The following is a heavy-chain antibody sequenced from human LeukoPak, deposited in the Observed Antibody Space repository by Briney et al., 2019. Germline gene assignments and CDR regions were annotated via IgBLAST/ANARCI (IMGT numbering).Heavy chain of an antibody. Sequence: SETLSLTCTVSGGSISSSSYYWGWIRQPPGKGLEWIGSIYYSGSTYYNPSLKSRVTISVDTSKNQFSLKLSSVTAADTAMYYCARLPMPPYSSSSDAFDIWGQGTMVTVSS. CDR3: ARLPMPPYSSSSDAFDI. CDR1: GGSISSSSYY. CDR2: IYYSGST. J-gene: IGHJ3*02. D-gene: IGHD6-6*01. V-gene: IGHV4-39*01.